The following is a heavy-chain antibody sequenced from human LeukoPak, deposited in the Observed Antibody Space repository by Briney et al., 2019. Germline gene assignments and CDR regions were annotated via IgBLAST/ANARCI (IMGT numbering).Heavy chain of an antibody. CDR3: ARALWAYSGYDGGFDY. Sequence: PGGSLRLSCAASGFTFSSYWMSWVRQAPGKGLEWVANIKQDGSEKYYVDSVKGRFTISRDNAKNSLYLQMNSLRAEDTAVYYCARALWAYSGYDGGFDYWGQGTLVTVSS. D-gene: IGHD5-12*01. CDR1: GFTFSSYW. J-gene: IGHJ4*02. CDR2: IKQDGSEK. V-gene: IGHV3-7*01.